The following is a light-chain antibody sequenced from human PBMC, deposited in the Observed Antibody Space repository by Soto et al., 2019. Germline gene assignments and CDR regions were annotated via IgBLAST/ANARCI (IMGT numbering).Light chain of an antibody. Sequence: EIVLTQSPGTLSLSPGERATLSCRASQSVSRSYLAWYQQKPGQAPRLLIYGASSRATGIPDRFSGSGSGTVFPLTISRLEPEDFAVYYCHQYDSSPVTFGQGTKVEIK. CDR1: QSVSRSY. V-gene: IGKV3-20*01. J-gene: IGKJ1*01. CDR3: HQYDSSPVT. CDR2: GAS.